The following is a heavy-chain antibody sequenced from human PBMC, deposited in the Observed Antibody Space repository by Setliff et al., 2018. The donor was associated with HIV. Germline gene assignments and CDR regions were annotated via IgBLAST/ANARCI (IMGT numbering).Heavy chain of an antibody. J-gene: IGHJ4*02. CDR1: GYRFTNYW. Sequence: PGESLKISCKGSGYRFTNYWIAWVRQLPGKGLEWMGIIYPGDSDTRYSPTFQGQVTISADKSMSTAYLQWNSLKASDTAMYYCATSPLGYCSGGSCSHYFDYWGPGTLVTVSS. V-gene: IGHV5-51*01. D-gene: IGHD2-15*01. CDR2: IYPGDSDT. CDR3: ATSPLGYCSGGSCSHYFDY.